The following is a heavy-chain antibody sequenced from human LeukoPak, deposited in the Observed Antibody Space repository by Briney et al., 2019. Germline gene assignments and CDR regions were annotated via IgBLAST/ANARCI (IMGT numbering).Heavy chain of an antibody. CDR1: GFTSSSYA. V-gene: IGHV3-30*04. D-gene: IGHD3-10*01. CDR2: ISYDGSNK. CDR3: ARVQGEGRYTNKGYVNF. Sequence: GGSLRLSCAASGFTSSSYAMHWVRQAPGKGLEWVAVISYDGSNKYYADSVKGRFTISRDNSKNTLYLQMNSLRAEDTAVYYCARVQGEGRYTNKGYVNFWGQGTLVTVSS. J-gene: IGHJ4*02.